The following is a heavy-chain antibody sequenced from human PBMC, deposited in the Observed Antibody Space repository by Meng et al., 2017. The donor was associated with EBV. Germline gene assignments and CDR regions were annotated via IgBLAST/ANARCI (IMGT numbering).Heavy chain of an antibody. J-gene: IGHJ5*02. V-gene: IGHV1-18*01. Sequence: QVQLVQSGPEVKKPGAAVKVSCXAXXDSFTNYGISWVRQAPGQGLEWMGWISAYNGNTNYAQKLQGRVTMTTDTSTSTAYMELRSLRSDDTAVYYCARPAAPYCSGGSCYNWFDPWGQGTLVTVSS. CDR2: ISAYNGNT. CDR3: ARPAAPYCSGGSCYNWFDP. CDR1: XDSFTNYG. D-gene: IGHD2-15*01.